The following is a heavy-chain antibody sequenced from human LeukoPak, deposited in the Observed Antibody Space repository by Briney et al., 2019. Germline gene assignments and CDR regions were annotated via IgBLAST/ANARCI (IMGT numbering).Heavy chain of an antibody. CDR2: ISSSGSTI. V-gene: IGHV3-48*04. D-gene: IGHD6-13*01. CDR3: ARVKQQLVRLLGRDTTYYYYYYMDV. Sequence: PGGTLRLSCAASGFTFSNYGMNWVRQAPGKGLEWVSYISSSGSTIYYADSVKGRFTISRDNAKNSLFLQMNSLRAEDTAVYFCARVKQQLVRLLGRDTTYYYYYYMDVWGKGTTVTVSS. CDR1: GFTFSNYG. J-gene: IGHJ6*03.